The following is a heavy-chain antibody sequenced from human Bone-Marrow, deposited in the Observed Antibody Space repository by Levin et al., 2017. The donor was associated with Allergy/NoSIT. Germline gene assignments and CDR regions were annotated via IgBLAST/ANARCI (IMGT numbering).Heavy chain of an antibody. V-gene: IGHV3-21*01. CDR2: ISSSSSYI. D-gene: IGHD5-12*01. J-gene: IGHJ4*02. Sequence: GGSLRLSCAASGFTFSSYSMNWVRQAPGKGLEWVSSISSSSSYIYYADSVKGRFTISRDNAKNSLYLQMNSLRAEDTAVYYCARGYSGYESPIDYWGQGTLVTVSS. CDR3: ARGYSGYESPIDY. CDR1: GFTFSSYS.